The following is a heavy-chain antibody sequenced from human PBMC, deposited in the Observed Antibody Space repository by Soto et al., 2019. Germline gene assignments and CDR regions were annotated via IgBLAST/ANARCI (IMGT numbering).Heavy chain of an antibody. CDR3: AKTTDGWFSAFEI. CDR2: ISGSGGST. V-gene: IGHV3-23*01. D-gene: IGHD6-19*01. CDR1: GFTFSSYA. Sequence: PGGSLRLSCAASGFTFSSYAMSWVRQAPGKGLEWVSAISGSGGSTYYADSVKGRFIFSRDNPKNTMYLQMNSLRAEDTAVYFCAKTTDGWFSAFEIWGQGTVVTVSS. J-gene: IGHJ3*02.